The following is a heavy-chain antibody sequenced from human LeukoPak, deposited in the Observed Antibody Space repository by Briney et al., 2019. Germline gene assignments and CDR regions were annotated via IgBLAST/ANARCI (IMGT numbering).Heavy chain of an antibody. CDR3: AKGVAPSGKIHFDA. CDR2: ISDSGGNT. Sequence: GGSLRLSCAASGFTFSNYVMTWVRQAPGKGLEWVSGISDSGGNTFCLDSLKGRFAISRDNSKNTPYLQMNSLRAEDTAVYYCAKGVAPSGKIHFDAWGQGTPVTVSS. V-gene: IGHV3-23*01. J-gene: IGHJ4*02. CDR1: GFTFSNYV. D-gene: IGHD6-13*01.